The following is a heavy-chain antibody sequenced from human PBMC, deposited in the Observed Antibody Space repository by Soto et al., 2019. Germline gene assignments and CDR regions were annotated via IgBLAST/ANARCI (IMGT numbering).Heavy chain of an antibody. Sequence: QVQLQQWGAGLLKPSETLSLTCAVYSGSFRGYYWSWIRQPPGKGLEWIGELYQGLSIIYNPSLESRVTISGDSSKNQFSLKLRSVTAADTAVYYCARHGGYYFDYWGQGTLVTVSS. V-gene: IGHV4-34*01. CDR2: LYQGLSI. D-gene: IGHD3-16*01. CDR3: ARHGGYYFDY. J-gene: IGHJ4*02. CDR1: SGSFRGYY.